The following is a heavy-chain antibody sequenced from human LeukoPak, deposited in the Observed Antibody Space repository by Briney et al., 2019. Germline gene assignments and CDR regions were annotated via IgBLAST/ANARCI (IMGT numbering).Heavy chain of an antibody. CDR3: ARGVSGEYYYYYMDA. CDR1: GYTFTGYY. J-gene: IGHJ6*03. D-gene: IGHD3-10*01. Sequence: ASVKVSCKASGYTFTGYYMHWVGQAPGQGLEWMGWINPNSGGTNYAQKFQGRVTMTRDTSISTAYMELSRLRSDDTAVYYCARGVSGEYYYYYMDAWGKGTTVTVSS. CDR2: INPNSGGT. V-gene: IGHV1-2*02.